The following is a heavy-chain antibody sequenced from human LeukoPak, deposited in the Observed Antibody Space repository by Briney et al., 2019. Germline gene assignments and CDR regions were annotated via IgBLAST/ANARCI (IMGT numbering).Heavy chain of an antibody. V-gene: IGHV4-39*07. D-gene: IGHD1-26*01. Sequence: SETLSLTCTVSGGSISSSSYYWGWIRQPPGKGLEWIGEINHSGSTNYNPSLKSRVTISVDTSKNQFSLKLSSVTAADTAVYYCARGGGSYGPYFDYWGQGTLVTVSS. CDR3: ARGGGSYGPYFDY. CDR2: INHSGST. CDR1: GGSISSSSYY. J-gene: IGHJ4*02.